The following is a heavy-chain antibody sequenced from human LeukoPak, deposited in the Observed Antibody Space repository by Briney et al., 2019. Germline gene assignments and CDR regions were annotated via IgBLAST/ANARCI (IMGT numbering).Heavy chain of an antibody. D-gene: IGHD2-15*01. CDR3: ARDYGLRCIGGTCSSDY. Sequence: GASVKVSFKASGYTFTIYGITWVRQAPGQGLEWMGWISTYDGDTNYAQRLQGRVTMTRDTSTSTAYMELRSLRSDDTGVYYCARDYGLRCIGGTCSSDYWGLGTLVAVSS. CDR2: ISTYDGDT. CDR1: GYTFTIYG. V-gene: IGHV1-18*01. J-gene: IGHJ4*02.